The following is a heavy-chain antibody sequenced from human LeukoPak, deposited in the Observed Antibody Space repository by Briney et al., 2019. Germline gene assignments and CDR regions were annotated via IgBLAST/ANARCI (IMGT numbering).Heavy chain of an antibody. CDR1: GFTFSSYW. V-gene: IGHV3-74*01. CDR2: INSDGSYT. Sequence: QPGGSLRLSCAASGFTFSSYWMHWVRQAPGKGLVWVSHINSDGSYTNYADSVKGRFTISRDNSKNTLYLQMNSLRAEDTAVYYCAKYGRPPISMRRGWPQYDYWGQGTLVTVSS. CDR3: AKYGRPPISMRRGWPQYDY. J-gene: IGHJ4*02. D-gene: IGHD6-19*01.